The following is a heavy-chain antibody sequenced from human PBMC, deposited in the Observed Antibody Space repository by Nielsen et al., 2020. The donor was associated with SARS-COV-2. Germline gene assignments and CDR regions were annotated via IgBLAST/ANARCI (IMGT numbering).Heavy chain of an antibody. J-gene: IGHJ6*03. D-gene: IGHD6-6*01. CDR3: AKGFSSSSRDYMNV. CDR2: ISWDGAST. V-gene: IGHV3-43*01. Sequence: GGSLRLSCAASGFTFDDYTMHWVRQPPGKGLEWVSLISWDGASTYYGDSVRGRFTIPRDNRKNSLFLQMNSLRTEDTALYYCAKGFSSSSRDYMNVWGKGTTVTVSS. CDR1: GFTFDDYT.